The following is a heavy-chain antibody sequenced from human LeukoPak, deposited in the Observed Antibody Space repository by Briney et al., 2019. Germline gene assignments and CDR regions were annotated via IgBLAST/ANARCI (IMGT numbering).Heavy chain of an antibody. D-gene: IGHD2-2*01. CDR2: INPNSGAT. CDR3: ARAPPWCRYTRCDAIGDN. Sequence: GASVKVSCKGSGYTFTDYYLHWVRQAPGQGLEWMGWINPNSGATYYAQKFQGRVTMTRDTSISTAFMDLRRLRSDDTAIYCCARAPPWCRYTRCDAIGDNWGQGTLVTVSS. V-gene: IGHV1-2*02. J-gene: IGHJ4*02. CDR1: GYTFTDYY.